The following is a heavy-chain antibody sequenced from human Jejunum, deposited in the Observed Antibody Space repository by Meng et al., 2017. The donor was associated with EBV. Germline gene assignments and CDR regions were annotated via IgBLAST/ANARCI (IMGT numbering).Heavy chain of an antibody. V-gene: IGHV1-3*01. CDR3: ASRPGFNIGPFDY. Sequence: QGPLVQSGAEVKKPGASVKLPCKASGYTFTNYPIHWVRQAPGQRPEWMGCINPGNGETEFSQKFQGRVTITRDTSATTAYMELTSLRSEDTAVYYCASRPGFNIGPFDYWGQGTLVTVSS. CDR2: INPGNGET. D-gene: IGHD3/OR15-3a*01. CDR1: GYTFTNYP. J-gene: IGHJ4*02.